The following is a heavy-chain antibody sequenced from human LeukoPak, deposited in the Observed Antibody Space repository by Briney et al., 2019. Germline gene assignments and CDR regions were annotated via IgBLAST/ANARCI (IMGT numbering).Heavy chain of an antibody. CDR3: ARYSSSSWFDP. V-gene: IGHV1-69*05. D-gene: IGHD6-6*01. CDR2: IIPIFGTA. J-gene: IGHJ5*02. Sequence: SVKVSCKASGGTFISYAISWVRQAPGQGVEWMGRIIPIFGTANYAQKFQGRVTITTDESTSTAYMELSSLRSEDTAVYYCARYSSSSWFDPWGQGTLVTVSS. CDR1: GGTFISYA.